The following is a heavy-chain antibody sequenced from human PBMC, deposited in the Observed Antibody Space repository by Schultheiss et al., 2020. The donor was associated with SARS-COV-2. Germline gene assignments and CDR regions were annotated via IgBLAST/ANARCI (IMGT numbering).Heavy chain of an antibody. CDR1: GFTFSSSW. Sequence: GGSLRLSCAASGFTFSSSWMHWVRQAPGKGLVWVSRFNPVEDSTTYADSVKGRFTVSRDNSKNTLYLQMNSLRAEDTAVYYCARGGFSGLWSGYSHYYYGMDVWGQGTTVTVSS. J-gene: IGHJ6*02. D-gene: IGHD3-3*01. V-gene: IGHV3-74*01. CDR2: FNPVEDST. CDR3: ARGGFSGLWSGYSHYYYGMDV.